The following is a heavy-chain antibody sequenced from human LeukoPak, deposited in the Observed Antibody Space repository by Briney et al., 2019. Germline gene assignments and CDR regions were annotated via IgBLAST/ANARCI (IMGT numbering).Heavy chain of an antibody. CDR2: ISGSGGST. Sequence: GGSLRLSCAASGLTFSSYWMSWVRQAPGKGLEWVSAISGSGGSTYYADSVKGRFTISRDNSKNTLYLQMNSLKTEDTAVYYCTRHWDSGSFEFPDAFDIWGQGTMVTVSS. CDR1: GLTFSSYW. V-gene: IGHV3-23*01. CDR3: TRHWDSGSFEFPDAFDI. J-gene: IGHJ3*02. D-gene: IGHD1-26*01.